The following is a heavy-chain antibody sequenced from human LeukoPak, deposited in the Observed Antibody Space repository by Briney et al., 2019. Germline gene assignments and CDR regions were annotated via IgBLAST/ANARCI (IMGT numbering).Heavy chain of an antibody. CDR1: GYTFTDYY. CDR3: ARDLAMYSPDLDY. CDR2: INPKTGVT. D-gene: IGHD1-26*01. Sequence: ASVKVSCKASGYTFTDYYLHWVRQAPGHGLEWMGLINPKTGVTKYAQNFQGRVTMTRDTSISTAYMEVSRLRSDDTAVFYCARDLAMYSPDLDYWGQGTLVTVSS. V-gene: IGHV1-2*02. J-gene: IGHJ4*02.